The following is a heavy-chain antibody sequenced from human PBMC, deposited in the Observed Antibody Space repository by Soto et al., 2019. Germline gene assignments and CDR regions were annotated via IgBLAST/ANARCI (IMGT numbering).Heavy chain of an antibody. J-gene: IGHJ4*02. CDR2: ISGTGDST. Sequence: PGRAVRLSWAPSAFTFNSYAMSCLRQPPGKGLEWVSVISGTGDSTYYADSVKGRFTISRDNSKNTLYLQINSLRAEDTAVYYCAKDRDSSGYYYRNYWGKGTLVTVSS. CDR1: AFTFNSYA. D-gene: IGHD3-22*01. CDR3: AKDRDSSGYYYRNY. V-gene: IGHV3-23*01.